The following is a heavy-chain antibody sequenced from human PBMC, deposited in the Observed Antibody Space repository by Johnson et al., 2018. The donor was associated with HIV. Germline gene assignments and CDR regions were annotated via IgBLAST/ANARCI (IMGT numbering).Heavy chain of an antibody. CDR3: TTLGGDAFDI. D-gene: IGHD3-3*01. J-gene: IGHJ3*02. V-gene: IGHV3-15*05. CDR1: GFTFDDYG. Sequence: EVQLVESGGGVVRPGGSLRLSCAASGFTFDDYGMSWVRQAPGKGLEWVGRIKGESDGGSTDYAAPLKGRFTISRDDSKNTVYLYMNSLRIEDTAVYYCTTLGGDAFDIWGQGTMVTVSS. CDR2: IKGESDGGST.